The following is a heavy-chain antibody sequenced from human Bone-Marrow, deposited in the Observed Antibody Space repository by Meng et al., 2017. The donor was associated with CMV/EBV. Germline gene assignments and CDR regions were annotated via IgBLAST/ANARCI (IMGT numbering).Heavy chain of an antibody. J-gene: IGHJ2*01. CDR3: ATLRIVGATIYWYFDL. V-gene: IGHV1-69*05. CDR1: GGTFSSYA. D-gene: IGHD1-26*01. CDR2: IIPIFGTA. Sequence: SVKVSCKASGGTFSSYAISWVRQAPGQGLEWMEGIIPIFGTANYAQKFQGRVTITTDESTSTAYMELSSLRSEDTAVYYCATLRIVGATIYWYFDLWGRGTLVTVSS.